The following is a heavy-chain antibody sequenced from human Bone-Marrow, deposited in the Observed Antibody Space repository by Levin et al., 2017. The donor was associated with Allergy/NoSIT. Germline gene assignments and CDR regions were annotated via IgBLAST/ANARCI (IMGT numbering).Heavy chain of an antibody. CDR1: GFTFSTYA. CDR3: AKGSAVAGSGGWIYDY. D-gene: IGHD6-19*01. V-gene: IGHV3-23*01. CDR2: ISGTGVST. Sequence: PRASVKVSCAASGFTFSTYAMNYVRQAPGKGLEWVSVISGTGVSTYYADSVKGRFTMSRDNSKNTVYLEMNSLRADDTAVYYCAKGSAVAGSGGWIYDYWGQGTLVTVSS. J-gene: IGHJ4*02.